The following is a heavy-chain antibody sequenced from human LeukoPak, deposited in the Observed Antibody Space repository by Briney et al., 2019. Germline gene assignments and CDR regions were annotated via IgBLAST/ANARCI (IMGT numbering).Heavy chain of an antibody. Sequence: SETLSLTCAVYGGSFSGYYWSWIRQPPGKGLEWIGEINHSGSTNYNPSLKSRVTISVDTSKNQFSLKLSSVTAADTAVYYCARLLLYSGYDVYYYYGMDVWGQGTTVTVSS. J-gene: IGHJ6*02. V-gene: IGHV4-34*01. CDR1: GGSFSGYY. CDR2: INHSGST. D-gene: IGHD5-12*01. CDR3: ARLLLYSGYDVYYYYGMDV.